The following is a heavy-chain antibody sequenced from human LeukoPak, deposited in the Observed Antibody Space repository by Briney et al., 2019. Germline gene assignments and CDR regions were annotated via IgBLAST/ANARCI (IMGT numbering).Heavy chain of an antibody. D-gene: IGHD4-17*01. V-gene: IGHV3-53*01. CDR1: GFSFSNYA. CDR3: ARDRTTPEGYFDY. J-gene: IGHJ4*02. CDR2: IYSGGST. Sequence: GGSLRLSCAASGFSFSNYAMSWVRQAPGKGLEWVSVIYSGGSTYYADSVKGRFTISRDNSKNTLYLQMNSLRAEDTAVYYCARDRTTPEGYFDYWGQGTLVTVSS.